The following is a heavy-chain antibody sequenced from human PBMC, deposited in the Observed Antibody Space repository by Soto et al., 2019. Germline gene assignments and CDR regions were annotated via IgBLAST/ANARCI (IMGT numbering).Heavy chain of an antibody. D-gene: IGHD3-3*01. Sequence: GASVKVSCKASGYTFTSYDINWVRQATGQGLEWMGWMNPNSGNTGYAQKFQGRVTMTRNTSISTAYMELSSLRSEDTAVYYCARGWTQKRSTIFGVGYYKDYYYGMDVWGQGTTVTVSS. CDR1: GYTFTSYD. V-gene: IGHV1-8*01. CDR3: ARGWTQKRSTIFGVGYYKDYYYGMDV. J-gene: IGHJ6*02. CDR2: MNPNSGNT.